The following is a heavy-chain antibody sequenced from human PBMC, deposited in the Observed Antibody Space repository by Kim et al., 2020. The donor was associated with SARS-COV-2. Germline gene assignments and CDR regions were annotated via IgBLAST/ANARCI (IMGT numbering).Heavy chain of an antibody. J-gene: IGHJ6*02. V-gene: IGHV3-48*02. CDR3: ARDPSGASSVGYYGMDV. D-gene: IGHD3-22*01. Sequence: KGRFTIPSENAKNSLYLQMNSLRDEDTAVYYCARDPSGASSVGYYGMDVWGQGTTVTVSS.